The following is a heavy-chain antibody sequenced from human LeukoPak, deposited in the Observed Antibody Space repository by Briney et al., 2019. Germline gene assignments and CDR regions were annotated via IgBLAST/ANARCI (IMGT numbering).Heavy chain of an antibody. J-gene: IGHJ4*02. CDR2: IYSGGST. Sequence: GRCLRLSCAASGFTVSSNSMSWVRQAPGKGLEWVSVIYSGGSTYYADSVKGRFTISRDNSKNTLYLQMNSLRAEDTAVYYCARRRRDGFFDYWGQGTLVTVSS. D-gene: IGHD5-24*01. CDR3: ARRRRDGFFDY. V-gene: IGHV3-53*01. CDR1: GFTVSSNS.